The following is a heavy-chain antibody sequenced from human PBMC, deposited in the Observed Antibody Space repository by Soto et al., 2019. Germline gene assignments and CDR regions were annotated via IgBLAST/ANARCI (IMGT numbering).Heavy chain of an antibody. CDR2: ISAYNGNT. Sequence: QVQLVQSGAEVKKPGASVKVSCKASGYTFTSYGIGWVRLARGQGLEWMGWISAYNGNTNYAQKLQGRVTMTSDTATSTAYMELRSLRSDDTAVYYFARDPGTRSDDCGQGTLVTVSS. CDR1: GYTFTSYG. CDR3: ARDPGTRSDD. D-gene: IGHD3-10*01. V-gene: IGHV1-18*01. J-gene: IGHJ4*02.